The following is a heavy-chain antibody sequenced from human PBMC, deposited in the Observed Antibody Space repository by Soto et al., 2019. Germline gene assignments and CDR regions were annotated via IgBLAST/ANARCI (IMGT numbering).Heavy chain of an antibody. CDR2: IYYSGST. J-gene: IGHJ4*02. CDR3: ASGGGIAVAGTKDY. CDR1: GGSISSYY. Sequence: PSETLSLTCTVSGGSISSYYWSWIRQPPGRGLEWIGYIYYSGSTNYNPSLKSRVTISVDTSKNQFSLKLSSVTAADTAVYYCASGGGIAVAGTKDYWGQGTLVTVSS. D-gene: IGHD6-19*01. V-gene: IGHV4-59*08.